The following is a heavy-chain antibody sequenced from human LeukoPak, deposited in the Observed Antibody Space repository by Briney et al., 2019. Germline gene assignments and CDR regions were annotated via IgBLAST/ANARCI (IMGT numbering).Heavy chain of an antibody. Sequence: SVKVSCKASGGTFISCAISWVRQAPGQGLEWMGRIIPIFGTANYAQKFQGRVTITTDESTSTAYMELSSLRSEDTAVYYCARVVSHGDYDYFDYWGQGTLVTVSS. CDR2: IIPIFGTA. CDR3: ARVVSHGDYDYFDY. D-gene: IGHD4-17*01. J-gene: IGHJ4*02. V-gene: IGHV1-69*05. CDR1: GGTFISCA.